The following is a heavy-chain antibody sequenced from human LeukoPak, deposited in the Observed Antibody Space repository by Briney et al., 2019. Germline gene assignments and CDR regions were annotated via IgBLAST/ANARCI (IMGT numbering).Heavy chain of an antibody. J-gene: IGHJ4*02. Sequence: GGSLRLSCAASGFTFSSRALSWVRQAPGKGLEWVSSLSGSGYNTYYADSVKGRFTISRDNSKNTVYLQMNSLRAEDTAVYYCAKDPYRTRYFDYWGQGTLVTVSS. CDR1: GFTFSSRA. D-gene: IGHD2-2*01. CDR2: LSGSGYNT. CDR3: AKDPYRTRYFDY. V-gene: IGHV3-23*01.